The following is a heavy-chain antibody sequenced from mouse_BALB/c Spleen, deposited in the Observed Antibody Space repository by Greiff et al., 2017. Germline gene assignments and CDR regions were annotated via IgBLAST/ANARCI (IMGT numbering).Heavy chain of an antibody. CDR1: GFTFSSYA. Sequence: EVKLMESGGGLVKPGGSLKLSCAASGFTFSSYAMSWVRQTPEKRLEWVASISSGGSTYYPDSVKGRFTISRDNARNILYLQMSSLRSEDTAMYYCARMGGNYVSWFAYWGQGTLVTVSA. D-gene: IGHD2-1*01. CDR2: ISSGGST. J-gene: IGHJ3*01. CDR3: ARMGGNYVSWFAY. V-gene: IGHV5-6-5*01.